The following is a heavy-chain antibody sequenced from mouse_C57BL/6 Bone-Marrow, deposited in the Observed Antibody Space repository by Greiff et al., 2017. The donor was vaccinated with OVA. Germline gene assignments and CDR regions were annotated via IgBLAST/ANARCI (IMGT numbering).Heavy chain of an antibody. J-gene: IGHJ1*03. CDR1: GFSFNTYA. Sequence: EVQLVESGGGLVQPKGSLKLSCAASGFSFNTYAMNWVRQAPGKGLEWVARIRSKSNNYATYYADSVKDRFTISRDDSESMLYLQMNNLKTEDTDMYYCVRPVNYYGSSYWYFDVWGTGTTVTVSS. CDR3: VRPVNYYGSSYWYFDV. D-gene: IGHD1-1*01. V-gene: IGHV10-1*01. CDR2: IRSKSNNYAT.